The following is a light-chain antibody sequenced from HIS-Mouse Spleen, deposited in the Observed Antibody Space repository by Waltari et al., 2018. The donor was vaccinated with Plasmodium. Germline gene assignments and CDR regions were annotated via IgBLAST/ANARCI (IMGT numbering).Light chain of an antibody. J-gene: IGKJ1*01. CDR2: GAS. V-gene: IGKV3-15*01. Sequence: EIVMTHSPATLSVSPGERATLPCRASQSVSSNLAWYLQKPGQAPRLLIYGASTRATGIPARFSGSGSGTEFTLTISSMQSEDFAVYYCQQYNNWPRGTFGQGTKVEIK. CDR3: QQYNNWPRGT. CDR1: QSVSSN.